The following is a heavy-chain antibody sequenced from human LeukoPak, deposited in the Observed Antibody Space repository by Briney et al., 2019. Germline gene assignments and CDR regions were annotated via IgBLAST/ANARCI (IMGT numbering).Heavy chain of an antibody. CDR1: GGTFSSYA. Sequence: SVKVSCKASGGTFSSYAISWVRQAPGQGLEWMGGIIPIFGTANYAQKFQGRVTITADKSTSTAYMELSSLRSEDTAVYYCARGNYDILTGYYYRYVYWGQGTLVTVSS. CDR2: IIPIFGTA. V-gene: IGHV1-69*06. J-gene: IGHJ4*02. D-gene: IGHD3-9*01. CDR3: ARGNYDILTGYYYRYVY.